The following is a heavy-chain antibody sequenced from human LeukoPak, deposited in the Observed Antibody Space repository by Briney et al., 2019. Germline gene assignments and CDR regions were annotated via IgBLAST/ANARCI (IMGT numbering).Heavy chain of an antibody. V-gene: IGHV1-69*05. CDR2: IIPIFGTA. J-gene: IGHJ5*02. D-gene: IGHD2-2*01. CDR3: ASSGGTKVVPAAETFDP. CDR1: GGTFSSYA. Sequence: VALVKVSCKASGGTFSSYAISLVRQAPGQGLEWMGRIIPIFGTANYAQKFQGRVTITTDESTSTAYMELSSLRSEDTAVYYCASSGGTKVVPAAETFDPWGQGTLVTVSS.